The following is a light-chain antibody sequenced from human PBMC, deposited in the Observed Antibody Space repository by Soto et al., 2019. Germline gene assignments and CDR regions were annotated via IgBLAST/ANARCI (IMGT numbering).Light chain of an antibody. CDR2: EVS. V-gene: IGLV2-14*01. J-gene: IGLJ2*01. Sequence: QSVLTQPASVSGSPGQSITISCTGTSSDVGGYTYVSWYQQHPGKAPKLMIYEVSNRPSGVSDRFSGSKSGNTASLPISGLQAEDEADYYCSSYTSRGTRGLFGGGTKLTVL. CDR1: SSDVGGYTY. CDR3: SSYTSRGTRGL.